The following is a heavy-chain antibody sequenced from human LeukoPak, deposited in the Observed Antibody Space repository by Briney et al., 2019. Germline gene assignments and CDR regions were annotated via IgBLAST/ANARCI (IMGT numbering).Heavy chain of an antibody. V-gene: IGHV1-2*02. D-gene: IGHD2-21*01. CDR2: IHPRRGDT. J-gene: IGHJ4*02. CDR1: GYSFTAFY. CDR3: ARAPPYSLYYFDY. Sequence: GASVKVSCKTSGYSFTAFYIHWVRQAPGQGLEWMGWIHPRRGDTNYAQKFQGRVTMTRDTSISTAYLDLSSLRSDDTAVYYCARAPPYSLYYFDYWGQGTLVTVSS.